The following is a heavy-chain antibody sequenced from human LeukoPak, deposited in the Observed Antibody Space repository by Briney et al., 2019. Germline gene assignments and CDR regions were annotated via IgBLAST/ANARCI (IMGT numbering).Heavy chain of an antibody. CDR3: VRYRMVYDYTDARRDY. CDR1: GFTFSSYW. D-gene: IGHD4-11*01. CDR2: IKQDGSEQ. V-gene: IGHV3-7*03. J-gene: IGHJ4*02. Sequence: LSGGSLRLSCVGSGFTFSSYWMTRVRQAPGKGLEWVANIKQDGSEQNYVDSVKGRFTISRDNAKNSPSLQMNSLRADDTAVYYCVRYRMVYDYTDARRDYWGQGTLVTVSS.